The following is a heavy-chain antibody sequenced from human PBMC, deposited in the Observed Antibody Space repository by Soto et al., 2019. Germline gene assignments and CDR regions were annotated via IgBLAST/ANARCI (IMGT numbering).Heavy chain of an antibody. CDR3: VRGTSDWYGIDY. Sequence: EVQLVESGGGLVQPGGSLRLSCAASGFTFSNYWMHWVRQPPGKGLLWVSRINIDGSSTNYAGSVEGRFTVSRDDAKNTLYLQMNRLRDDDTAVYYCVRGTSDWYGIDYWGQGAPVTVSS. J-gene: IGHJ4*02. D-gene: IGHD3-9*01. CDR2: INIDGSST. V-gene: IGHV3-74*01. CDR1: GFTFSNYW.